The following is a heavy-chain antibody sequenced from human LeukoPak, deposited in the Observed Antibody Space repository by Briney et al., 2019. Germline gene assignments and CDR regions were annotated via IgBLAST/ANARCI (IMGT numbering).Heavy chain of an antibody. J-gene: IGHJ4*02. V-gene: IGHV3-23*01. CDR2: ISGSGGST. CDR3: AKDANSYSGYDFYFDY. Sequence: GGSLRLSCAASGFTFSSYAMSWVRQAPGKGLEWVSAISGSGGSTYYADSVKGRFTISRDNSKNALYLQMNSLRAEDTAVYYCAKDANSYSGYDFYFDYWGQGTLVTVSS. CDR1: GFTFSSYA. D-gene: IGHD5-12*01.